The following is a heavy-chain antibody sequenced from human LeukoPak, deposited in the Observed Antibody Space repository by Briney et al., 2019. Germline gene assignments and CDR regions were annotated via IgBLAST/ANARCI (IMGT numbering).Heavy chain of an antibody. J-gene: IGHJ4*02. CDR1: GFTFSSYS. V-gene: IGHV3-21*01. CDR3: AKDEVTSTSQQQLAWYFDY. CDR2: ISTSSHYI. D-gene: IGHD6-13*01. Sequence: PGGSLRLSCAASGFTFSSYSMNWVRQAPGKGLDWVSFISTSSHYIYYADSVKGRFTISRDNSKNTLYLQINSLRGEDTAVYYCAKDEVTSTSQQQLAWYFDYWGQGTLVTVSS.